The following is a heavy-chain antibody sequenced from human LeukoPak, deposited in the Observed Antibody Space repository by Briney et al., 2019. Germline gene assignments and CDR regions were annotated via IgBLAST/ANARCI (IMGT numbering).Heavy chain of an antibody. CDR3: AKDFYYGSGSD. Sequence: SGGSLRLSCAASGFTFSSYGMHWVRQAPGKGLEWVAVISYDGSNKYYADSVKGRFTISRDNSKNTLYLQMNSLRAEDTAVYYCAKDFYYGSGSDWGQGTLVTVSS. CDR1: GFTFSSYG. CDR2: ISYDGSNK. J-gene: IGHJ4*02. V-gene: IGHV3-30*18. D-gene: IGHD3-10*01.